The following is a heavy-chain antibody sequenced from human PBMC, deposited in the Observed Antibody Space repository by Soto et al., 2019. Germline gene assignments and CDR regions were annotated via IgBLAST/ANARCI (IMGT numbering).Heavy chain of an antibody. CDR1: GYSFTGDY. CDR3: AREGSSSYLGL. J-gene: IGHJ4*02. V-gene: IGHV1-46*01. CDR2: INPSDGRT. Sequence: QVQLMQAGAVVRKPGASVRVSCKASGYSFTGDYIHWVRQAPGQGLEWMGRINPSDGRTAYPQQFQVRFLMTRDTSTSTLFMELNGLKLPDTALCFCAREGSSSYLGLWGQGTLVNVS. D-gene: IGHD3-22*01.